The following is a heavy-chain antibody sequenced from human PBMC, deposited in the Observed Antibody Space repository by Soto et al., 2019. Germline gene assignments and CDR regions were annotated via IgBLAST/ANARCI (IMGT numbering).Heavy chain of an antibody. CDR2: ISGSGGSP. J-gene: IGHJ2*01. Sequence: GGSLRLSFAASGFTFCNYAMTRGRPAPGKGLEWVSGISGSGGSPNYADSVKGRFTISRDNSQSTLYLQMNGLRAEDTAVYYCAKTIMRASRYWDFELWGRGTLVTGSS. CDR3: AKTIMRASRYWDFEL. CDR1: GFTFCNYA. V-gene: IGHV3-23*01.